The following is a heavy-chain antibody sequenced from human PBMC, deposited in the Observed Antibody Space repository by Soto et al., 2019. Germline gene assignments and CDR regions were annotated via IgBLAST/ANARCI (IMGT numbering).Heavy chain of an antibody. CDR2: IKKDGSEK. CDR3: AGGTGWLIDY. D-gene: IGHD6-19*01. V-gene: IGHV3-7*04. Sequence: EVQLVESGGALVQPGGSLRLSCTASGFTLNNYWMNWVRPAPGKGLEWVANIKKDGSEKYYLDSVKGRFTISRDNAKYSLYLQISSLRDEDTAMYYCAGGTGWLIDYWGQGTLVTVS. J-gene: IGHJ4*02. CDR1: GFTLNNYW.